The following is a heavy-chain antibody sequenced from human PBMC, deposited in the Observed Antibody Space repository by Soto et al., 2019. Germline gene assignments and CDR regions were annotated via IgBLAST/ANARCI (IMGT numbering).Heavy chain of an antibody. CDR3: AKVYDFWSGYWDV. D-gene: IGHD3-3*01. Sequence: SVKVSCKASGGTFSSYAISWVRQAPGQGLEWMGGIIPIFGTANYAQKFQGRVTITADKSTSTAYMELSSLRSEDTAVYYCAKVYDFWSGYWDVWGQGTTVTVSS. J-gene: IGHJ6*02. CDR2: IIPIFGTA. CDR1: GGTFSSYA. V-gene: IGHV1-69*06.